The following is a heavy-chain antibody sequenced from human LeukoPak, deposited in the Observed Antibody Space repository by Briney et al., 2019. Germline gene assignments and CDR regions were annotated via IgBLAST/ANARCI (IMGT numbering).Heavy chain of an antibody. CDR2: IYYSGST. Sequence: SETLSLTCTVSGGSISSSSYYWGWIRQPPGKGLEWIGSIYYSGSTYYNPSLKSRVTISVDTSKNQFSLKLSSVTAADTAVYYCARDLVVPAANHYYYHYMDVWGKGTTVTISS. CDR1: GGSISSSSYY. CDR3: ARDLVVPAANHYYYHYMDV. D-gene: IGHD2-2*01. J-gene: IGHJ6*03. V-gene: IGHV4-39*07.